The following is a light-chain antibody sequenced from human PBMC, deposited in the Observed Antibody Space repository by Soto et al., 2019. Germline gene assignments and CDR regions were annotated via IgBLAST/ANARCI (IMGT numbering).Light chain of an antibody. J-gene: IGLJ1*01. V-gene: IGLV2-14*01. CDR2: EVN. CDR1: SSDIGYYYY. CDR3: SSHSSSSAYYV. Sequence: SVVTQPASVFGSPGQSITICPTETSSDIGYYYYVSWYQHHSGKGSKLIIYEVNNRPSGVSKRFSGSKSVNTASLTISGLQAEDEADYYCSSHSSSSAYYVFGTGTKVTVL.